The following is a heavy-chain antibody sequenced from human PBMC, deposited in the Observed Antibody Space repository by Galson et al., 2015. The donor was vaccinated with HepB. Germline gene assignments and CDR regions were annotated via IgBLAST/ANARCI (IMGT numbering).Heavy chain of an antibody. CDR1: GGSISSYY. V-gene: IGHV4-59*01. CDR2: IYYSGST. D-gene: IGHD2-21*02. Sequence: SETLSLTCTVSGGSISSYYWSWIRQPPGKGLEWIGYIYYSGSTNYNPSLKSRVTISVDTSKNQFSLKLSSVTAADTAVYYCARALYCGGDCYAFDIWGQGTMVTVSS. J-gene: IGHJ3*02. CDR3: ARALYCGGDCYAFDI.